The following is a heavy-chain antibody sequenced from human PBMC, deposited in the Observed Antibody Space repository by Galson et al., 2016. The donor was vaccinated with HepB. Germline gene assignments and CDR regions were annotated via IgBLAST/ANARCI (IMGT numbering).Heavy chain of an antibody. CDR2: FIPLLGTT. V-gene: IGHV1-69*13. J-gene: IGHJ5*02. CDR3: ARGTHPYYGSGSYWPIAWFDT. Sequence: SVKVSCKVSGGTSTTSNVNWVRQAPGKGLEWMGGFIPLLGTTKYAEKFQDRLTITADASTGTALMELGGLNSEDSAMYFCARGTHPYYGSGSYWPIAWFDTWGQGTLVTVSS. D-gene: IGHD3-10*01. CDR1: GGTSTTSN.